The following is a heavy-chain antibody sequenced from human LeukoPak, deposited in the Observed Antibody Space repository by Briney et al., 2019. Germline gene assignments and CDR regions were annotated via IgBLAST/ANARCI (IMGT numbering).Heavy chain of an antibody. V-gene: IGHV3-23*01. CDR3: AKDRGSGGPNWFDP. J-gene: IGHJ5*02. CDR1: GFTFSSYG. CDR2: ISGSGGST. D-gene: IGHD3-10*01. Sequence: GGSLRLSCAASGFTFSSYGMSWVRQAPGKGLEWVSAISGSGGSTYYADSVKGRFTISRDNSKNTLYLQMNSLRAEDTAVYYCAKDRGSGGPNWFDPWGQGTLVTVSP.